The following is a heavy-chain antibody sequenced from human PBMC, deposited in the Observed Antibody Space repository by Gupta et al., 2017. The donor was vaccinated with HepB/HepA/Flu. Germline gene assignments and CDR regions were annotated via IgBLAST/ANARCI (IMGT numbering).Heavy chain of an antibody. CDR1: GYTFTSYA. CDR2: INAGNGNT. D-gene: IGHD1-26*01. J-gene: IGHJ3*02. Sequence: AEVKKPGASVKVSCKASGYTFTSYAMHWVRQAPGQRLEWMGWINAGNGNTKYSQKFQGRVTITRDTSASTAYMELSSLRSEDTAVYYCARGWELNDAFDIWGQGTMVTVSS. CDR3: ARGWELNDAFDI. V-gene: IGHV1-3*01.